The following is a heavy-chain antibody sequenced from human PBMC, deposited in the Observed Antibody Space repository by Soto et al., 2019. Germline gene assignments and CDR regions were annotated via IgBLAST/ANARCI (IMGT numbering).Heavy chain of an antibody. CDR3: ARSYGSGSYYDYYYGMDV. Sequence: SETLSLTCVVSGYSISSGYYWGWIRQSPGKGLEWIGSISHSGGTYYSPSLTSRVTISVDTSKNQLSLRLSSVTAADTAVYYCARSYGSGSYYDYYYGMDVWGQGTTVTVSS. J-gene: IGHJ6*02. D-gene: IGHD3-10*01. V-gene: IGHV4-38-2*01. CDR2: ISHSGGT. CDR1: GYSISSGYY.